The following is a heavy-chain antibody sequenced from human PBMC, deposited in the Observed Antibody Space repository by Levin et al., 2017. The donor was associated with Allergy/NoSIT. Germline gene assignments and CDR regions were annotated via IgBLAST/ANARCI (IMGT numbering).Heavy chain of an antibody. CDR2: IIPIFGTA. CDR3: ASNLAYCGGDCYSFDY. CDR1: GGTFSSYA. Sequence: SVKVSCKASGGTFSSYAISWVRQAPGQGLEWMGGIIPIFGTANYAQKFQGRVTITADKSTSTAYMELSSLRSEDTAVYYCASNLAYCGGDCYSFDYWGQGTLVTVSS. D-gene: IGHD2-21*02. V-gene: IGHV1-69*06. J-gene: IGHJ4*02.